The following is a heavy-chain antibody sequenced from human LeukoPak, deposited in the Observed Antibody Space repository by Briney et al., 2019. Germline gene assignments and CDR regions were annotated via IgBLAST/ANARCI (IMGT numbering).Heavy chain of an antibody. V-gene: IGHV1-2*02. CDR1: GYTFTGYY. J-gene: IGHJ4*02. CDR2: INPNSGGT. D-gene: IGHD2-2*02. Sequence: ASVKVSCKASGYTFTGYYMHRVRQAPGQGLEWMGWINPNSGGTNYAQKFQGRVTMTRDTSISTAYMELSRLRSDDTAVYYCARVRGKVVPAAIVYWGQGTLVTVSS. CDR3: ARVRGKVVPAAIVY.